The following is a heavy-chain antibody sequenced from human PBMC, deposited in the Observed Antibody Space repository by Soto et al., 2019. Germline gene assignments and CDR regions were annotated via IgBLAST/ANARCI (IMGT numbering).Heavy chain of an antibody. V-gene: IGHV4-34*01. CDR1: GGSFSGYY. J-gene: IGHJ2*01. Sequence: QVQLQQWGAGPLRPWETLSLTCGVSGGSFSGYYWAWIRQSPGAGLVCIGELKYRGSINYNTSLNSRVSISFDTSKNHYSLNLRSVTAADTAVYYCARESHDILTGPPWVWYFDLWGRGTLVTVSS. CDR3: ARESHDILTGPPWVWYFDL. D-gene: IGHD3-9*01. CDR2: LKYRGSI.